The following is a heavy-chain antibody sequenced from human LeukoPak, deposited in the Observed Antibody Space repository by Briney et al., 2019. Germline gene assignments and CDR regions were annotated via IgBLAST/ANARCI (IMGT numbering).Heavy chain of an antibody. CDR2: IYYSGST. CDR1: GGSISSYY. V-gene: IGHV4-59*13. D-gene: IGHD1-1*01. CDR3: ARHGTTGTNLNWFDP. Sequence: SETLSLTCTVSGGSISSYYWSWIRQPPGKGLEWIGYIYYSGSTNYNPSLKSRVTISVDTSKNQFSLKVSSMTAADTAVYYCARHGTTGTNLNWFDPWGQGTLVTVSS. J-gene: IGHJ5*02.